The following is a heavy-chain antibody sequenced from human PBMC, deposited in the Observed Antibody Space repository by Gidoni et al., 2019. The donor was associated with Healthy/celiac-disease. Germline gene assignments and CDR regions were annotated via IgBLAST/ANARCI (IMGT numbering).Heavy chain of an antibody. V-gene: IGHV1-69*01. CDR2: IIHIFGTA. D-gene: IGHD3-22*01. Sequence: QVQLVQSGAALKQPGSSAKVSCKASGGPFSSHAISWVRQAPGQGLEWMGGIIHIFGTANYAEKFQGRVTITADESTSTAYMELSSLRSEDTAVYYCARDNAPYYDSSGEADYWGQGTLVTVSS. CDR3: ARDNAPYYDSSGEADY. CDR1: GGPFSSHA. J-gene: IGHJ4*02.